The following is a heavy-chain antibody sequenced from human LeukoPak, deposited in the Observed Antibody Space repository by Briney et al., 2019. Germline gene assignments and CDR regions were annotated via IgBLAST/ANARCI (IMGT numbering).Heavy chain of an antibody. J-gene: IGHJ6*03. V-gene: IGHV4-59*11. CDR2: IYYSGST. CDR3: ARGGSSSWYVLGYYYYYMDV. Sequence: PSETLSLTCTVSGGSISSHYWSWIRQPPGKGLEWIGYIYYSGSTNYNPSLKSRVTISVDTSKNQFSLKLSSVTAADTAVYYCARGGSSSWYVLGYYYYYMDVWGKGTTVTVSS. CDR1: GGSISSHY. D-gene: IGHD6-13*01.